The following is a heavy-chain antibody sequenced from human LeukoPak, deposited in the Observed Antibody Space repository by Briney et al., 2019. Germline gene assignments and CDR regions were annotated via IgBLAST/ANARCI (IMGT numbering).Heavy chain of an antibody. CDR3: ASGSRFPAGQSHQIDY. CDR1: GGTFSSYA. D-gene: IGHD1-14*01. Sequence: AASVKVSCKASGGTFSSYAISWVRQAPGQGLEWMGRIIPILGIANYAQKFQGRVTITADKSTSTAYMELSSLRSEDTAVYYCASGSRFPAGQSHQIDYWGQGTLVTVSS. V-gene: IGHV1-69*04. J-gene: IGHJ4*02. CDR2: IIPILGIA.